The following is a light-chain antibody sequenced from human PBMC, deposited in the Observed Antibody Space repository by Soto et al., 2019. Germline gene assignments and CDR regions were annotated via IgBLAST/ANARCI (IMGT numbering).Light chain of an antibody. CDR1: QSVSSSY. J-gene: IGKJ1*01. CDR2: GAS. V-gene: IGKV3-20*01. CDR3: QQYDNSPWT. Sequence: EIVLTQSPGTLSLSPGEGATLSCRASQSVSSSYLAWYPQKPGQAPRLLIYGASSRATGIPDRFSGGGSGTDFTLTISRLEPEDFAVYYCQQYDNSPWTFGQGTKVEIK.